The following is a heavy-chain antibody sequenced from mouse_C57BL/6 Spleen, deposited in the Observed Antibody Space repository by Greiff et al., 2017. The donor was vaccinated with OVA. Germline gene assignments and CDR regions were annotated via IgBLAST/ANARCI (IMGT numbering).Heavy chain of an antibody. CDR3: ARFSSGYAMDY. Sequence: QVQLKQPGAELVRPGSSVKLSCKASGYTFTSYWMHWVKQRPIQGLEWIGNIDPSDSETHYNQKFKDKATLTVDKSSSTAYMQLSSLTSEDSAVYYCARFSSGYAMDYWGQGTSVTVSS. V-gene: IGHV1-52*01. CDR1: GYTFTSYW. CDR2: IDPSDSET. J-gene: IGHJ4*01. D-gene: IGHD3-2*02.